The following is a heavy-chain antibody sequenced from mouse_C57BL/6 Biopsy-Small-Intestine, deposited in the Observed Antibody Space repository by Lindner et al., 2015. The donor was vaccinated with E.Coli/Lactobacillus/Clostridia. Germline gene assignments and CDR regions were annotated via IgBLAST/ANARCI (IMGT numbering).Heavy chain of an antibody. CDR3: ARHSLYFGSSSFDY. D-gene: IGHD1-1*01. Sequence: VQLQESGTELAKPGASVKLSCKASGYTFTTFWMHWVKQRPGQGLEWIGFINPSSGYSKYNQKFKDKATLSVDKSSTTAYMQLGSLTYEDSAVYYCARHSLYFGSSSFDYWGQGTTLTVSS. CDR2: INPSSGYS. V-gene: IGHV1-7*01. CDR1: GYTFTTFW. J-gene: IGHJ2*01.